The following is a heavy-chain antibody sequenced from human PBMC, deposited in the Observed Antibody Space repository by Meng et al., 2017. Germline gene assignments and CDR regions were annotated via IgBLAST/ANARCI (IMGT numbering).Heavy chain of an antibody. D-gene: IGHD3-9*01. J-gene: IGHJ4*02. CDR3: ARRNDLYILTGYYYYFDY. Sequence: GESLKISCAASGFTVSSNYMSWVRQAPGKGLEWVSYISSSGSTIYYADSVKGRFTISRDNAKNSLYLQMNSLRAEDTAVYYCARRNDLYILTGYYYYFDYWGQGTLVTVSS. CDR1: GFTVSSNY. V-gene: IGHV3-11*04. CDR2: ISSSGSTI.